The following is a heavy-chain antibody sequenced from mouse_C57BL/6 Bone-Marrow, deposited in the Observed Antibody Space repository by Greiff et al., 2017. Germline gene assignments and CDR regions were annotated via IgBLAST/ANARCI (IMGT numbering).Heavy chain of an antibody. CDR3: ARHGRLLPYAMDY. Sequence: EVQRVESGGGLVQPGGSLKLSCAASGFTFSDYYMYWVRQTPEKRLVWVAYISNGGGSTYYPDTVKGRFTISRDNAKNTLYLQMSRLKSEDTAMYYCARHGRLLPYAMDYWGQGTSVTVSS. CDR2: ISNGGGST. D-gene: IGHD2-3*01. CDR1: GFTFSDYY. V-gene: IGHV5-12*01. J-gene: IGHJ4*01.